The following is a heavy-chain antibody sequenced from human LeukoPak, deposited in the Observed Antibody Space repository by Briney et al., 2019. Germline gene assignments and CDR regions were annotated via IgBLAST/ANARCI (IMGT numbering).Heavy chain of an antibody. CDR1: GGSFSGYY. CDR3: ARERLGRWLVRGPSAFDY. Sequence: SETLSLPCAVYGGSFSGYYWSWIRQPPGKGLEWIGEINHSGSTNYNPSLKSRVTISVDTSKNQFSLKLSSVTAADTAVYYCARERLGRWLVRGPSAFDYWGQGTLVTVSS. J-gene: IGHJ4*02. V-gene: IGHV4-34*01. D-gene: IGHD6-19*01. CDR2: INHSGST.